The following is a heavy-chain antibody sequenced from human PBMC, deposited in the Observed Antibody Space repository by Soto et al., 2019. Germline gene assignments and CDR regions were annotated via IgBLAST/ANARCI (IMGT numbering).Heavy chain of an antibody. D-gene: IGHD2-2*01. Sequence: PSETLSLTCTVSVGSISSGGYYWIWIRHHPGKGLEWIGYIYYSGSTYHNPSLRSRVTISEDTSKNQFSLKLSSVTAADSAVYYCARATGKYCSSTTCYTPYYFDYWGQGTLVTVSS. J-gene: IGHJ4*02. CDR2: IYYSGST. CDR1: VGSISSGGYY. CDR3: ARATGKYCSSTTCYTPYYFDY. V-gene: IGHV4-31*03.